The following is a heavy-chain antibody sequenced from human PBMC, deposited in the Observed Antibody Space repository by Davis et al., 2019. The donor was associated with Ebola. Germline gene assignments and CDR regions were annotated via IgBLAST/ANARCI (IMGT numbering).Heavy chain of an antibody. D-gene: IGHD3-10*01. Sequence: GESLKISCAASGFTFSSYAMHWVRQAPGKGLEWVAVISYDGSNKYYADSVKGRFTISRDNSKNTLYLQMNSLRAEDTAVYYCAKDRFAVTMVRGVLVLENWGQGTLVTVSS. CDR2: ISYDGSNK. V-gene: IGHV3-30-3*01. CDR3: AKDRFAVTMVRGVLVLEN. J-gene: IGHJ4*02. CDR1: GFTFSSYA.